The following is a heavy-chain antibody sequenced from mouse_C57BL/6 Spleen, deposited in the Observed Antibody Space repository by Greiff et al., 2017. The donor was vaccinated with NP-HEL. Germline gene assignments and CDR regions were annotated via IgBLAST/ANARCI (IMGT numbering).Heavy chain of an antibody. Sequence: VKLMESGAELVKPGASVKISCKASGYAFSSYWMNWVKQRPGKGLEWIGQIYPGDGDTNYNGKFKGKATLTADKSSSTAYMQLSSLTSEDSAVYFCARRTVPYAMDYWGQGTSVTVSS. V-gene: IGHV1-80*01. J-gene: IGHJ4*01. CDR2: IYPGDGDT. D-gene: IGHD1-1*01. CDR3: ARRTVPYAMDY. CDR1: GYAFSSYW.